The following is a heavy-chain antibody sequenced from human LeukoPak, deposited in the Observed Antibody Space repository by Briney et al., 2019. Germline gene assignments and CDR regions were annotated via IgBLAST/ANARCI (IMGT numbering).Heavy chain of an antibody. CDR1: GFTFSSYA. V-gene: IGHV3-23*01. J-gene: IGHJ2*01. CDR2: ISGSGGST. CDR3: AREEHYRRYFAL. D-gene: IGHD3-16*02. Sequence: GGSLRLSCAASGFTFSSYAMSWVRQAPGKGLEWVSAISGSGGSTYYADSVKGRFTISRDNSKNTLYLQMNSLRAEDTAVYFCAREEHYRRYFALWGRGTLVTVSS.